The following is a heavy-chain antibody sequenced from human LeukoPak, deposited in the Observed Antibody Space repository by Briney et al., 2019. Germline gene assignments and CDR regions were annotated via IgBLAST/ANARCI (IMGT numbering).Heavy chain of an antibody. CDR3: ARDVAPASAYYYYMDV. CDR2: ISSSSYYI. CDR1: GFTFSTYS. J-gene: IGHJ6*03. Sequence: GGSLRLSCAVSGFTFSTYSMNWVRQAPGKGLEWVSSISSSSYYIYYADSVKGRFTISRDNAKNSLYLQMNSLRAEDTAVYYCARDVAPASAYYYYMDVWGKGTTVTVSS. D-gene: IGHD5-12*01. V-gene: IGHV3-21*01.